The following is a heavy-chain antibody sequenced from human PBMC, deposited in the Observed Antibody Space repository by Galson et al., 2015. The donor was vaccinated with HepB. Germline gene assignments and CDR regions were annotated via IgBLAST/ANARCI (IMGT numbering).Heavy chain of an antibody. CDR2: IWYDGSNK. CDR1: GFTFSSYG. CDR3: ARVSGVILDGMDV. V-gene: IGHV3-33*08. J-gene: IGHJ6*02. D-gene: IGHD3-9*01. Sequence: SLRLSCAASGFTFSSYGMHWVRQAPGKGLEWVAVIWYDGSNKYYADSVKGRFTISRDNSKNTLYLQMNSLRAEDTAVYYCARVSGVILDGMDVWGQGTTVTVSS.